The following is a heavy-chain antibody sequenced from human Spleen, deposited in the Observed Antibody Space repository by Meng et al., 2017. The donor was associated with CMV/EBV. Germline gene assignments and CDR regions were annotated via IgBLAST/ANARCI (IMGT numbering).Heavy chain of an antibody. D-gene: IGHD6-6*01. Sequence: YGGSVSGYYWNWIRQPPGKGLEWIGEINHRGITNYNPSLKSRVTISVDTSKNQFSLKLSSVTAADTAVYYCVRVGSTSSLFDWKGFDPWGQGTLVTVSS. CDR1: GGSVSGYY. V-gene: IGHV4-34*01. CDR3: VRVGSTSSLFDWKGFDP. CDR2: INHRGIT. J-gene: IGHJ5*02.